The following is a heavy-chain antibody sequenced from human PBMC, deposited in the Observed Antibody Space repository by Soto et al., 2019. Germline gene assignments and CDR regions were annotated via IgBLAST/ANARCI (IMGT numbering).Heavy chain of an antibody. D-gene: IGHD6-19*01. CDR3: AREGSSGWNGLNWFDP. Sequence: GGSLRLSCAVSGFTFNSYSMNWVRQAPGKGLEWVSSISSFSNYMYYTDSVKGRFTISRDNARNSLYLQMNSLRAEDTAVYYCAREGSSGWNGLNWFDPWGQGTLVTVSS. CDR2: ISSFSNYM. J-gene: IGHJ5*02. V-gene: IGHV3-21*01. CDR1: GFTFNSYS.